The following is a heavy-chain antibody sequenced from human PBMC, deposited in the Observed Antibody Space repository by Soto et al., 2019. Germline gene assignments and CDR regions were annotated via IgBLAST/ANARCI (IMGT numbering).Heavy chain of an antibody. V-gene: IGHV3-30-3*01. CDR1: GFTFSSYA. CDR2: ISYDGSNK. Sequence: QVQLVESGGGVVQPGRSLRLSCAASGFTFSSYAMHWVRQAPGKGLEWVAVISYDGSNKYYADSVKGRFTISRDNSKNTLYLQMTSLRAEDTAVYYCARSSSGWNGDYWGQGTLVTVSS. CDR3: ARSSSGWNGDY. D-gene: IGHD6-19*01. J-gene: IGHJ4*02.